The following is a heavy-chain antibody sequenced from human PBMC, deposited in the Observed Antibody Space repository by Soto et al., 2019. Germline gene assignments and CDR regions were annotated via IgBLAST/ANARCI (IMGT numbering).Heavy chain of an antibody. D-gene: IGHD6-13*01. V-gene: IGHV4-31*03. CDR2: IYYSGST. CDR1: GGSISSGGYY. Sequence: QVQLQESGPGLVKPSQTLSLTCTVSGGSISSGGYYWSWIRQHPGKGLEWIGYIYYSGSTYYNPSLKGRVTISVDTSKNHFSLKLSSVTAADTAVYYCARERIAGPNWFDPWGQGTLVTVSS. CDR3: ARERIAGPNWFDP. J-gene: IGHJ5*02.